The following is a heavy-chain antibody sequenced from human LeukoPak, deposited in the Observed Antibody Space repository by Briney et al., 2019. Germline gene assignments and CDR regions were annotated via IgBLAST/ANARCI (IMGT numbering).Heavy chain of an antibody. CDR1: GFIFSSYA. Sequence: GSLRLSCAASGFIFSSYAMSWIRQPPGKGLEWIGEINHSGSTNYNPSLKSRVTISVDTSKNPFSLRLSSVTAADTAVYYCARGGFYCGGDCYVDYWGQGTLVTVSS. J-gene: IGHJ4*02. CDR3: ARGGFYCGGDCYVDY. CDR2: INHSGST. D-gene: IGHD2-21*02. V-gene: IGHV4-34*01.